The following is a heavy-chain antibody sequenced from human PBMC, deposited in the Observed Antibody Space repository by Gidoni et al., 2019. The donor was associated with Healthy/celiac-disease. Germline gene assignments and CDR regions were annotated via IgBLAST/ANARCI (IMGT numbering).Heavy chain of an antibody. V-gene: IGHV1-3*05. D-gene: IGHD5-18*01. CDR3: ARDMDTAMEYDYYGMDV. CDR1: GYTFTSYA. CDR2: INARNGHT. J-gene: IGHJ6*02. Sequence: QVQLVQSGAEEKKPGASVKVSCKAYGYTFTSYAMHWVGQAPGQRLEWMGWINARNGHTKYSQEFQGRVTITTDTSASTAYMELSSLISEDTAVYYCARDMDTAMEYDYYGMDVWGQGTTVTVSS.